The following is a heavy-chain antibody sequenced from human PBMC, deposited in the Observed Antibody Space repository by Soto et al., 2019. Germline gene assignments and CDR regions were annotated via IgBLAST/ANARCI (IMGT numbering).Heavy chain of an antibody. J-gene: IGHJ6*03. Sequence: EVQLLESGGGLVQPGGSLRLSCAASGFTFGTYAMKCLRQAPGRGLECVSFISGSGRTTYYADSVKGRFTVSRDNSKNGLYLQMNSLRAEDTALYYCAKFRGPSYSYYYMDVWGKGTTVTVSS. CDR2: ISGSGRTT. CDR3: AKFRGPSYSYYYMDV. V-gene: IGHV3-23*01. CDR1: GFTFGTYA. D-gene: IGHD3-16*01.